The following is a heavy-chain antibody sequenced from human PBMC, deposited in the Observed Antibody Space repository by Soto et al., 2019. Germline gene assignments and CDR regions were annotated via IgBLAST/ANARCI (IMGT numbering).Heavy chain of an antibody. Sequence: EVQLVESGGGLVQPGGSLRLSCATSGFTFSNYWMHWVRRAPGQGLVSVSRIIGDGTGTNYADSVKGRFTISRDNAKNTLYLQKNSLSAEDTAVYHCVRGGPYYDDMDVWGQGTAVTVSS. V-gene: IGHV3-74*01. J-gene: IGHJ6*02. CDR2: IIGDGTGT. CDR1: GFTFSNYW. CDR3: VRGGPYYDDMDV.